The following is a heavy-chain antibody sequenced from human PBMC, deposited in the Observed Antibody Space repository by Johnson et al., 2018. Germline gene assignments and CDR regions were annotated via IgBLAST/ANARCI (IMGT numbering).Heavy chain of an antibody. V-gene: IGHV3-33*06. CDR3: AKDGSPGGGDDLPVYYYYMDV. CDR2: IWYDGSNK. D-gene: IGHD4-17*01. Sequence: QVQLVESGGGLVKPGGSLRLSCAASGFTFSSYGMHWVRQAPGKGLEWVAVIWYDGSNKYYVDSVKGRFTISRNNSKNPLYLQMNSLRAEDTAGDYCAKDGSPGGGDDLPVYYYYMDVWGKGTTVTVSS. J-gene: IGHJ6*03. CDR1: GFTFSSYG.